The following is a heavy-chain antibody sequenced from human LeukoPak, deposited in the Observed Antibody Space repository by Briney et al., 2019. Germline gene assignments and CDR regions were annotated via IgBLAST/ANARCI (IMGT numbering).Heavy chain of an antibody. CDR3: AEEAYSSSSMDV. V-gene: IGHV3-9*01. D-gene: IGHD6-13*01. CDR1: GFTFDDYA. J-gene: IGHJ6*02. CDR2: ISWNSGSI. Sequence: GGSLRLSCAASGFTFDDYAMYWVRQAPGKGLEWVSGISWNSGSIGYADSVKGRFTISRDNAKNSLYLQMNSLRGEDTALYYCAEEAYSSSSMDVWGQGTTVTVSS.